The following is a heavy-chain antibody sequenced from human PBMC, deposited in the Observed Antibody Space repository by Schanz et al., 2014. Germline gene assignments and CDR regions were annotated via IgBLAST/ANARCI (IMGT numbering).Heavy chain of an antibody. D-gene: IGHD2-2*01. V-gene: IGHV3-30-3*01. J-gene: IGHJ4*02. CDR3: AKDSTHIDIVLVPTAIDY. CDR1: GFTFSSYA. CDR2: ISNDGSIK. Sequence: QVQLLQFGGGVVQPGRSLRLSCAASGFTFSSYAMSWVRQAPGKGLEWVALISNDGSIKYYADSVEGRFTISRDNSKNTLYLHMNTLRSEDTAVYYCAKDSTHIDIVLVPTAIDYWGQGTLVTVSS.